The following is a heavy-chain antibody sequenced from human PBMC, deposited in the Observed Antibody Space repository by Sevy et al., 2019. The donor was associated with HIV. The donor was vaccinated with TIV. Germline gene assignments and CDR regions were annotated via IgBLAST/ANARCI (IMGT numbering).Heavy chain of an antibody. CDR2: ISYDGSNK. Sequence: GGSLRLSCAASGFTFSSYAMHWVRQAPGKGLEWVAVISYDGSNKYYADSVKGRFTISKDTSKNTLYLQMNGRRAEDTAVYYCARDSQQQLVQYYFDYWGQGTLVTVSS. CDR1: GFTFSSYA. J-gene: IGHJ4*02. D-gene: IGHD6-13*01. V-gene: IGHV3-30-3*01. CDR3: ARDSQQQLVQYYFDY.